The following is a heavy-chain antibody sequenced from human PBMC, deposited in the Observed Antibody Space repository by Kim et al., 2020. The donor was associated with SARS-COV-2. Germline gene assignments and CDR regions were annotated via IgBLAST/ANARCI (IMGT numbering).Heavy chain of an antibody. Sequence: PSLKSRVTISVDTSKNQFSLKLSSVTAADTAVYYCARDGPWYGYYYGMDVWGQGTTVTVSS. V-gene: IGHV4-39*07. J-gene: IGHJ6*02. D-gene: IGHD4-17*01. CDR3: ARDGPWYGYYYGMDV.